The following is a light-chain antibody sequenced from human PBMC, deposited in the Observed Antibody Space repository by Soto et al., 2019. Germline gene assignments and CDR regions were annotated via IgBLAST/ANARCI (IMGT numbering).Light chain of an antibody. CDR2: EVS. CDR3: FSYTTTSTYV. J-gene: IGLJ1*01. V-gene: IGLV2-14*01. Sequence: QSVLTQPASVSGSPGQSITISCTGTSSDVGGYNYVSWYQLHPGKAPKLMIYEVSNRPPGISNRFSASKSGNTASLTISGLQAEDEAAYYCFSYTTTSTYVLGTGTKVTVL. CDR1: SSDVGGYNY.